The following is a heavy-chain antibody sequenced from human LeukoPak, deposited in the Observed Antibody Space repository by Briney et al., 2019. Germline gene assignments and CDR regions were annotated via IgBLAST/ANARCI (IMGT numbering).Heavy chain of an antibody. J-gene: IGHJ4*02. CDR1: GFKFWNNG. Sequence: GGSLRLSCAASGFKFWNNGMHWVRQAPGKGLERVAAIWYDGSHEFYADSVKGRFTITRDNSKSTLYLQMNSLRVEDTAVYYCARDRSSSSFDYWGQGTLVTVSS. D-gene: IGHD6-6*01. CDR2: IWYDGSHE. V-gene: IGHV3-33*01. CDR3: ARDRSSSSFDY.